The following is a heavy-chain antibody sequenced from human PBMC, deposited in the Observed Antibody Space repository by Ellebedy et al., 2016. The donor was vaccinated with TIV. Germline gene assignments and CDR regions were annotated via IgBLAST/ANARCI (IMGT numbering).Heavy chain of an antibody. D-gene: IGHD1-26*01. CDR1: GFIFKNFL. J-gene: IGHJ5*02. Sequence: GESLKISCGASGFIFKNFLMYWVRQAPGKGLEWVSGISDNGDNTYYADSVKGRFTITRDNSKNTLYLQMKSLRAEDTALYYCAKEVGAMPSWGQGTLVTVSS. V-gene: IGHV3-23*01. CDR2: ISDNGDNT. CDR3: AKEVGAMPS.